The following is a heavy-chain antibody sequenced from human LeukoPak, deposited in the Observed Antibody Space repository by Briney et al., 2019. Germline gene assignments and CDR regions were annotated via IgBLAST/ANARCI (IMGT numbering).Heavy chain of an antibody. CDR3: AKVPEEYYFDY. Sequence: GGSLRLSCAASGFTFSNYGMHWVRQAPGKGLEWVAIVSSDGRSKDYADSVKGRFTISRDNSRNTLYLQMNSLRAEDTAVYYCAKVPEEYYFDYWGQGTLVTVSS. CDR2: VSSDGRSK. V-gene: IGHV3-30*18. J-gene: IGHJ4*02. CDR1: GFTFSNYG.